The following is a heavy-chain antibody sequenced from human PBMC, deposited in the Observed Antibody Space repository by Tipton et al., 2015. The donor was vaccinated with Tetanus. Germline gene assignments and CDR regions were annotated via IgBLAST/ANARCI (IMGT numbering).Heavy chain of an antibody. CDR3: GRFRDLFAGVFIIPALLGQ. Sequence: QLVQSGAEMKKPGSSVKVSCKASGGTFSKYAVNWVRQAPGQGFEWIGGIIPGSSTANYAQTFKGRVTISADESMSTVHMELSGLRSDATAVYFCGRFRDLFAGVFIIPALLGQWGQGTLVAVSS. V-gene: IGHV1-69*01. J-gene: IGHJ4*02. CDR1: GGTFSKYA. D-gene: IGHD3-10*01. CDR2: IIPGSSTA.